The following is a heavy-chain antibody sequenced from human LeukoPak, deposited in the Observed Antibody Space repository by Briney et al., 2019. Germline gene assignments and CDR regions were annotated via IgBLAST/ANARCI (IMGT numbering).Heavy chain of an antibody. J-gene: IGHJ4*02. Sequence: GGSLRLSCAASGFTVSSNYMSWVRQAPGKGLEWVSVIYSGGSTYYADSVKGRFTISRDNFKNTVYLQMNSLRAEDTAVYYCARETRPPYTSVGYWGQGTLVTVSS. D-gene: IGHD3-16*01. V-gene: IGHV3-53*01. CDR2: IYSGGST. CDR1: GFTVSSNY. CDR3: ARETRPPYTSVGY.